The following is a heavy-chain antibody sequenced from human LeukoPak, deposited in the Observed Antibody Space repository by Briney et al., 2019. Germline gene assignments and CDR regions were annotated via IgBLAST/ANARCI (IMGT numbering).Heavy chain of an antibody. CDR1: GFTFSSYA. V-gene: IGHV3-30*04. D-gene: IGHD6-13*01. CDR3: ARSQPGYSSTRFDY. J-gene: IGHJ4*02. Sequence: GGSLRLSCAASGFTFSSYAMHWVRQAPGKGLEWVAVISYDGSNKYYADSVKGRFTISRDNSKNTLYLQMNSLRAEDTAVYYCARSQPGYSSTRFDYWAREPWSPSPQ. CDR2: ISYDGSNK.